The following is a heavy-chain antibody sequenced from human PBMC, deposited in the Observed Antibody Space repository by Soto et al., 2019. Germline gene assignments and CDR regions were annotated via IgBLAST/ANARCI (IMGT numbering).Heavy chain of an antibody. D-gene: IGHD2-21*01. J-gene: IGHJ6*02. V-gene: IGHV3-30*03. CDR2: ISYDGNTQ. Sequence: GGSLRLSCEASGFTFNTSGMHWVRQAPDKRLEWVAVISYDGNTQYYGDSVKGRFTISRDNAKNSLYLQMNSLRAEDTAVYYCASHYSDGMDVWGQGTTVTVSS. CDR1: GFTFNTSG. CDR3: ASHYSDGMDV.